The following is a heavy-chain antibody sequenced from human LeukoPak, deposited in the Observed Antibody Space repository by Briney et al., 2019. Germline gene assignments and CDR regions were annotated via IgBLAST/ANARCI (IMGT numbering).Heavy chain of an antibody. CDR2: ISSSGGTI. V-gene: IGHV3-11*04. D-gene: IGHD3-10*01. CDR1: GFTFSYYY. J-gene: IGHJ4*02. Sequence: PGGSLRLSCAASGFTFSYYYMSWIRQAPGKGLEWVSYISSSGGTIYYADSVRGRFTISRDNGKKSLYLQMNSLRAEDTAVYYCARVATVRGAITHPYYFDYWGQGTLVTVSS. CDR3: ARVATVRGAITHPYYFDY.